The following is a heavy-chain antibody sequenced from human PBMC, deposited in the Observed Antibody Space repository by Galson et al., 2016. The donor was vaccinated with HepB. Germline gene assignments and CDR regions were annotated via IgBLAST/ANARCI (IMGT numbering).Heavy chain of an antibody. Sequence: SLRLSCSASGLTFSNAWMSWVRRAPGKGLEWVGRIKSNTDCGTTDYAAPVKGRFSIPSDDSKNTLYLQMNSLITEDTAVYYCRYGMDVWGQGTTVTVSS. CDR3: RYGMDV. CDR1: GLTFSNAW. CDR2: IKSNTDCGTT. J-gene: IGHJ6*02. V-gene: IGHV3-15*01.